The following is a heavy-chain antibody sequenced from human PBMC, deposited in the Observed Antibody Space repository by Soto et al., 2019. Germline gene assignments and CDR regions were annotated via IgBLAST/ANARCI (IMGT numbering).Heavy chain of an antibody. D-gene: IGHD3-22*01. CDR2: ISAYNGNT. J-gene: IGHJ3*01. CDR3: ATPTELHHYDSSGRDNAFAF. V-gene: IGHV1-18*01. CDR1: GYTFTSYG. Sequence: ASVKVSCKASGYTFTSYGISWVRQAPGQGLEWMGWISAYNGNTNYAQKLQGRVTMTTDTSTSTAYMELRSLRSDDTAVYYCATPTELHHYDSSGRDNAFAFWGQGSMVPV.